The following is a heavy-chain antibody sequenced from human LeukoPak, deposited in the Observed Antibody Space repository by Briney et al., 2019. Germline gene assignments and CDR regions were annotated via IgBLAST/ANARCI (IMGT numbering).Heavy chain of an antibody. J-gene: IGHJ4*02. V-gene: IGHV1-46*01. Sequence: GASVKVSCKASGYTFTSYGISWVRQARGQGLEWMGIINPNGGAISYAQKFQGRVTLTRDTSTNTVYMELSSLRSEDTAVYFCARATLSDFYFNYWGQGTLVTVSS. CDR3: ARATLSDFYFNY. CDR1: GYTFTSYG. CDR2: INPNGGAI.